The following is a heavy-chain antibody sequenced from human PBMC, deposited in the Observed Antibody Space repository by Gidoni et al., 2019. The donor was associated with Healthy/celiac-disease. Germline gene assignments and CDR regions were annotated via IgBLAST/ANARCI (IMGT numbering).Heavy chain of an antibody. J-gene: IGHJ6*02. CDR1: GYTFTSYD. CDR3: ARGRGATIFGVVIINGMDV. Sequence: QVQLVQSGAEVKKPGASVQVSCKASGYTFTSYDIHWVRPATGQALEWMGWMNPNSGNTGYAQKFQGRVTMTRNTSISTAYMELSSLRSEDTAVYYCARGRGATIFGVVIINGMDVWGQGTTVTVSS. V-gene: IGHV1-8*01. D-gene: IGHD3-3*01. CDR2: MNPNSGNT.